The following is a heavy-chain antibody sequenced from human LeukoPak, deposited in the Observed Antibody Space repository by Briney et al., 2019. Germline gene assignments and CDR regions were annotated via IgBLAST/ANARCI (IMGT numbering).Heavy chain of an antibody. CDR1: GGTISSYY. CDR2: IYISGST. V-gene: IGHV4-4*07. CDR3: ARTWQWLPFDY. Sequence: SETLSLTCTVSGGTISSYYWSWIRQPAGKGLEWIGRIYISGSTNYNPSLKTRVTMTVDTSKNQFSLKLSSVTAADTAVYYCARTWQWLPFDYWGQGTLVTVSS. D-gene: IGHD6-19*01. J-gene: IGHJ4*02.